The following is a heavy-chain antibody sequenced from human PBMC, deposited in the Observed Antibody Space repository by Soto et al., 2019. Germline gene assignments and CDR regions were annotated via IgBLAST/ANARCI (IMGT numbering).Heavy chain of an antibody. CDR3: ARPRTPRGTVAATSPIDT. Sequence: GGSLRLSCAISAISVSSNYLSWFRQATGQGLAWVSVHYSGGSTYYADSVQGRFTISRDKSNNTLYLQMRRVRAEDTAVYFSARPRTPRGTVAATSPIDTWGQGTQVTVSS. V-gene: IGHV3-53*01. J-gene: IGHJ5*02. D-gene: IGHD6-25*01. CDR2: HYSGGST. CDR1: AISVSSNY.